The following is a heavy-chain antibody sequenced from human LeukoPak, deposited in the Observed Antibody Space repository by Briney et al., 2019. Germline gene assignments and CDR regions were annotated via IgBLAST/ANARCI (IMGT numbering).Heavy chain of an antibody. Sequence: GGSLRLSCAASGFTFSSYAMSWVRQAPGKGLEWVSAITPGGGFAYYADSVKGRFTISRDNSKNTLYLQMNSLRAEDTAVYYCAKEPPRYGVINPVPPGGDYWGQGTLVTVSS. CDR1: GFTFSSYA. V-gene: IGHV3-23*01. CDR2: ITPGGGFA. J-gene: IGHJ4*02. CDR3: AKEPPRYGVINPVPPGGDY. D-gene: IGHD2-21*01.